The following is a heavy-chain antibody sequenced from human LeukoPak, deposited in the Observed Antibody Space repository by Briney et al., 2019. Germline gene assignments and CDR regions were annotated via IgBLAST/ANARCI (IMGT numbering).Heavy chain of an antibody. CDR1: GFTFSSYS. J-gene: IGHJ4*02. CDR3: ARGGYSSSFPFDY. CDR2: ISSSSTI. V-gene: IGHV3-48*01. Sequence: GGSLRLSCAASGFTFSSYSMNWVRQAPGKGLEWVSYISSSSTIYYADSVKGRFTISRDNAKNSLYLQMNSLRAEDTAVYYCARGGYSSSFPFDYWGQGTLVTVSS. D-gene: IGHD6-13*01.